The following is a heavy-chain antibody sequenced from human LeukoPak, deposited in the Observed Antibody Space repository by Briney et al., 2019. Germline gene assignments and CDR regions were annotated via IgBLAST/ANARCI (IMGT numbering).Heavy chain of an antibody. CDR2: IKQDGSQK. Sequence: GGSLRLSCAASGFTFSSYWMSWVRQAPGKGLEWVANIKQDGSQKYYVDSVKGRFSISRDNAKNSLYLQMNSLRAEDTAVYYCAKDLYDSSGSRYDYWGQGTLVIVSS. CDR3: AKDLYDSSGSRYDY. CDR1: GFTFSSYW. D-gene: IGHD3-22*01. J-gene: IGHJ4*02. V-gene: IGHV3-7*01.